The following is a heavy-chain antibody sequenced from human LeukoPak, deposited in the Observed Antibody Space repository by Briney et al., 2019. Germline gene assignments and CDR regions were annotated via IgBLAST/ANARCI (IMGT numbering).Heavy chain of an antibody. CDR3: ARIGRRGDYTDY. Sequence: GGSLRLSCAPSGFTLRSYSMSWVRQAPGKGLEWVSSISSSSSYIYYADSVKARFTISRDNDKNSLYLKMNSLRAEDTAVYYCARIGRRGDYTDYWGQGTLVTVSS. CDR2: ISSSSSYI. J-gene: IGHJ4*02. D-gene: IGHD4-17*01. CDR1: GFTLRSYS. V-gene: IGHV3-21*01.